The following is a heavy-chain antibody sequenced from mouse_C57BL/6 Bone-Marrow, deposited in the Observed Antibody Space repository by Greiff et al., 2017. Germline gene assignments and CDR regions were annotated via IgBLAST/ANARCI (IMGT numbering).Heavy chain of an antibody. CDR3: ARDAPLGGYWYFDV. CDR2: SRNKANDYTT. Sequence: EVQRVESGGGLVQSGRSLRLSCATSGFTFSDFYMEWVRQAPGKGLEWIAASRNKANDYTTEYSASVKGRFIVSRDTSQSILYLQMNALRAEDTAIYYCARDAPLGGYWYFDVWGTGTTVTVSS. D-gene: IGHD6-1*01. V-gene: IGHV7-1*01. CDR1: GFTFSDFY. J-gene: IGHJ1*03.